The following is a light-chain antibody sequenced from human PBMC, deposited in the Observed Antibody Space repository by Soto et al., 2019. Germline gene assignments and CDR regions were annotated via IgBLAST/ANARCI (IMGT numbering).Light chain of an antibody. J-gene: IGLJ1*01. CDR1: SSDFGSYNL. CDR3: CSYAGSRTSLDV. CDR2: EVS. V-gene: IGLV2-23*02. Sequence: QSALTQPASVSGSPGQSITISCTGTSSDFGSYNLVSWYQQHPGKAPKLMIYEVSKRPSGVSNRFSGSKSGNTASLTISGLQAEDEADYYCCSYAGSRTSLDVFGTGTKLTVL.